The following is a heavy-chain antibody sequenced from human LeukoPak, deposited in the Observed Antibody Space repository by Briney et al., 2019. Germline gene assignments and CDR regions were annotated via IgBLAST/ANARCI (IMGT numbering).Heavy chain of an antibody. V-gene: IGHV1-46*01. CDR3: ARDWELGY. D-gene: IGHD1-26*01. CDR2: ITPSGGSI. Sequence: ASVKVSCKASGYTFTTYYMHWVRQAPGKGLEGMGVITPSGGSITSAQKFQGRVTMTRDTSTSTVYMELSSLRSEDTAVYFCARDWELGYWGQGTLVTVSS. CDR1: GYTFTTYY. J-gene: IGHJ4*02.